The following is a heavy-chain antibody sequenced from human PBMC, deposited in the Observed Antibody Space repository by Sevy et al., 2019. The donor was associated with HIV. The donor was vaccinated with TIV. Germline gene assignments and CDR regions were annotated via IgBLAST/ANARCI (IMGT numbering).Heavy chain of an antibody. CDR2: IGTAGDT. CDR3: ARAYSSGWYDY. Sequence: GGSLRLSCAASDFTFSAYDMHWVRQATGKGLEWVSAIGTAGDTYYPGSVKGRFTISRENAKNSLYLQMNSLRVGDTAVYYCARAYSSGWYDYWGQGTLVTVSS. J-gene: IGHJ4*02. D-gene: IGHD6-19*01. V-gene: IGHV3-13*01. CDR1: DFTFSAYD.